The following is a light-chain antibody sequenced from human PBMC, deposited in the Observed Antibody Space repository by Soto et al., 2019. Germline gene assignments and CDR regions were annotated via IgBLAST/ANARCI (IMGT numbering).Light chain of an antibody. CDR3: QQYESTPPT. CDR1: QSVLYSSNNKNY. CDR2: WAS. J-gene: IGKJ2*01. Sequence: DIVMTQSPDSLAVSLGERATINCKSSQSVLYSSNNKNYLAWYQQRPGQPPKLLIYWASTRESGVPDRFSGRGSGTDFTLTITSLQAEDVAVYYCQQYESTPPTFGQGTKWEI. V-gene: IGKV4-1*01.